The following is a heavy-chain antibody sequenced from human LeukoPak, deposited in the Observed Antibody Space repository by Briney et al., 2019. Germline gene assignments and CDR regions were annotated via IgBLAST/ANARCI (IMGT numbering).Heavy chain of an antibody. CDR2: ISYDGSNK. CDR3: AKSGGGYSSGWFY. D-gene: IGHD6-19*01. Sequence: GGSLRLSCVASGFTFSSYWMSWVRQAPGKGLEWVAVISYDGSNKYYADSVKGRFTISRDNSKNTLYLQMNSLRAEDTAVYYCAKSGGGYSSGWFYWGQGTLVTVSS. J-gene: IGHJ4*02. CDR1: GFTFSSYW. V-gene: IGHV3-30*18.